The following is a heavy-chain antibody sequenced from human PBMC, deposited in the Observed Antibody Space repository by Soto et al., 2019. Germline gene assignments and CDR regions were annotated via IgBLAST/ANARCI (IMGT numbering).Heavy chain of an antibody. Sequence: EVQLVESGGGLVQPGGSLRLSCTASRFTFSSRAMNWVRQFPGRGLEWVSYISSSSSNIDYADSVKGRFTVSRDNAKNSLYLQMNTLRDEDTAVYYCASDRSLGSNWYYYLESWGQGTLVTVSS. CDR2: ISSSSSNI. D-gene: IGHD1-20*01. V-gene: IGHV3-48*02. CDR3: ASDRSLGSNWYYYLES. CDR1: RFTFSSRA. J-gene: IGHJ4*02.